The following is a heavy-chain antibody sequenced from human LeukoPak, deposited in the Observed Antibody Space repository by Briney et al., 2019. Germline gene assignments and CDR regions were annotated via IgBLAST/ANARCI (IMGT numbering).Heavy chain of an antibody. D-gene: IGHD4-17*01. V-gene: IGHV1-46*01. CDR3: AREGGSYGDYDAFDI. CDR2: INPSGGST. J-gene: IGHJ3*02. Sequence: ASVTLSLNASGYTFTSCYMHWVRQPPAPGLELLGIINPSGGSTTYAHPSPGRVTMTRDTSTSTIYMELSSLRSEDTAVYYCAREGGSYGDYDAFDIWGQGTMVTVSS. CDR1: GYTFTSCY.